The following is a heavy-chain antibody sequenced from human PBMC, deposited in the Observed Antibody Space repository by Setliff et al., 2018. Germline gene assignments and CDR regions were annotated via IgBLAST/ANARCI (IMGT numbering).Heavy chain of an antibody. V-gene: IGHV3-23*01. J-gene: IGHJ4*02. CDR2: ITGNGGST. CDR3: AKDHAGSGWSHTA. Sequence: GESLKISCAASGFTFNNYIMSWVRQAPGKGLEWDSSITGNGGSTFYAESVKGRFTISRDNSKNTLYLQMNSLRAEDTAVYYCAKDHAGSGWSHTAWGQGALVTVSS. D-gene: IGHD6-19*01. CDR1: GFTFNNYI.